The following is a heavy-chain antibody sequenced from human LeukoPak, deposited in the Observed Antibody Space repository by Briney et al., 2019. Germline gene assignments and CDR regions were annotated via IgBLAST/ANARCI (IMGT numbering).Heavy chain of an antibody. Sequence: GGSLRLSCAASGFTFSSYSMNWVRQAPGKGLEWVSSISSSSSYIYYADSVKGRFTISRDNAKNSLYLQMNSLGAEDTAVYYCARGPDIAAAGEYFQHWGQGTLVTVSS. J-gene: IGHJ1*01. CDR1: GFTFSSYS. V-gene: IGHV3-21*01. CDR2: ISSSSSYI. D-gene: IGHD6-13*01. CDR3: ARGPDIAAAGEYFQH.